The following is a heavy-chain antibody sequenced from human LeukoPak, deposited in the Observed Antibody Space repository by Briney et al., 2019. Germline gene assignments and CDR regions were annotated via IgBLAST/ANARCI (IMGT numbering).Heavy chain of an antibody. V-gene: IGHV4-34*01. CDR2: IHYSGAT. CDR3: ARGILFDYYFDS. D-gene: IGHD3-9*01. J-gene: IGHJ4*02. Sequence: SETLSLTCAVYGGSFSGHYWSWIRQSPGKGLEWIAEIHYSGATNYNPSLKSRVTISGDTSKNQVFLRMTSVTAADTALYYCARGILFDYYFDSWGQGTLVTVSS. CDR1: GGSFSGHY.